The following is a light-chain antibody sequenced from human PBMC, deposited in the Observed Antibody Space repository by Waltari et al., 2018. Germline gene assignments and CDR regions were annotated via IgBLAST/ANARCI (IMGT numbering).Light chain of an antibody. Sequence: EIVLTQSPGTLSLSLGERATLPCRASQLVSRALTWYQQKPGQAPRLLIYGASTRATGIPDRFSGSGSGTDFSLTISRLEPDDFAVYYCQHYLRLPVTFGQGTTVEI. CDR3: QHYLRLPVT. CDR2: GAS. CDR1: QLVSRA. V-gene: IGKV3-20*01. J-gene: IGKJ1*01.